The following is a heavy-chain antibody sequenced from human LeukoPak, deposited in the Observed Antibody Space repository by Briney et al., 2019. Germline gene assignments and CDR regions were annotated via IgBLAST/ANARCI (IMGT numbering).Heavy chain of an antibody. CDR1: GFTFTSYC. CDR2: IIGGGGCT. D-gene: IGHD1-26*01. J-gene: IGHJ4*02. V-gene: IGHV3-23*01. CDR3: AKEGKWDVTPFDY. Sequence: GGSLRLSCAASGFTFTSYCMNWVRQAPGKGLEWVPTIIGGGGCTYYAHSVKGRFTISRDNSKNTLYLQVNSLRAEDTAGYYCAKEGKWDVTPFDYWGQGTLVTVSS.